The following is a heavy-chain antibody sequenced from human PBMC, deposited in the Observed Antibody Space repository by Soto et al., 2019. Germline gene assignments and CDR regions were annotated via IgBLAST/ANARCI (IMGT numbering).Heavy chain of an antibody. CDR3: ARVQHDYSNYRTPYYYYYYMDV. CDR1: GYTFTSYD. Sequence: ASVKVSCKASGYTFTSYDINWVRQATGQGLEWMGWMNPNSGNTGYAQKLQGRVTMTRNTSISTAYMELSSLRSEDTAVYYCARVQHDYSNYRTPYYYYYYMDVWGKGTTVTVSS. V-gene: IGHV1-8*01. D-gene: IGHD4-4*01. J-gene: IGHJ6*03. CDR2: MNPNSGNT.